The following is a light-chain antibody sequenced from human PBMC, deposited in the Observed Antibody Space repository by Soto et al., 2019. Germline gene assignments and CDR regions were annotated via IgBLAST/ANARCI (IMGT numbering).Light chain of an antibody. CDR2: LNSDGSH. Sequence: QSVLTQSPSASASLGASVKLTCTLNSGHSGYGIAWHQQQPEKGPRYLITLNSDGSHTEGGGIPDCFSGSSSGADRYLTISSLQSEDEADYCCQTWNSGIQVFGGGTKVTVL. CDR3: QTWNSGIQV. J-gene: IGLJ3*02. V-gene: IGLV4-69*01. CDR1: SGHSGYG.